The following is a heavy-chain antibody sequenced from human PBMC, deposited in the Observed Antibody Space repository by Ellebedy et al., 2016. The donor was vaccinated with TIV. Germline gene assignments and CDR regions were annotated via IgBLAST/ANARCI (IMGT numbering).Heavy chain of an antibody. D-gene: IGHD2-21*02. Sequence: ASVKVSCKASGGTFSSYAISWVRQAPGQGLEWMGRIIPILGIANYAQKFQGRVTITADKSTSTAYMELSSLRSEDTAVYYCARTHIVVVTANRGDAFDIWGQGTMVTVSS. CDR3: ARTHIVVVTANRGDAFDI. V-gene: IGHV1-69*04. CDR2: IIPILGIA. CDR1: GGTFSSYA. J-gene: IGHJ3*02.